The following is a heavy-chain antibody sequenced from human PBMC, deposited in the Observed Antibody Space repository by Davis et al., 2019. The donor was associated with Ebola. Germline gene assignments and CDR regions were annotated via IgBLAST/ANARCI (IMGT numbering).Heavy chain of an antibody. D-gene: IGHD2-2*03. CDR2: ISGYNANT. CDR3: ARWIIVSPYYFDY. V-gene: IGHV1-3*01. CDR1: GYTFTSYA. Sequence: ASVKVSCKASGYTFTSYAMHWVRQAPGQRLEWLGWISGYNANTKYAQQVQGRVTMTRDTSTSTAYMELRSLRSDDTAVYYCARWIIVSPYYFDYWGQGTLVTVSS. J-gene: IGHJ4*02.